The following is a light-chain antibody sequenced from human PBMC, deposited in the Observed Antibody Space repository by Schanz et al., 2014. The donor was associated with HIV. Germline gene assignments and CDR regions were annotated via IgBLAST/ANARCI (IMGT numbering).Light chain of an antibody. CDR1: QGIGNE. J-gene: IGKJ5*01. CDR2: AAS. Sequence: DIQMTQSPSSLSASVGATVAITCRARQGIGNELGWYQQKPGKAPKRLIYAASFLQSEVPSRFIGSGSGTEFTLTITNLQPEDFATYYCLQQNTYPLTFGQGTRLEVK. CDR3: LQQNTYPLT. V-gene: IGKV1-17*02.